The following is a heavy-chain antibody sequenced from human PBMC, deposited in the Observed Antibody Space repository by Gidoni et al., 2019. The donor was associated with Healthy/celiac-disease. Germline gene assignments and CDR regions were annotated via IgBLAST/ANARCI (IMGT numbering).Heavy chain of an antibody. V-gene: IGHV2-70*01. CDR1: GFSLSTSGMC. Sequence: QVTLRESGPALVKPTQTLTLTCTFSGFSLSTSGMCVSWIRQPPGKALEWLALIDWDDDKYYSTSLKTRLTISKDTSKNQVVLTMTNMDPVDTATYYCARIPCHRDYYYMDVWGKGTTVTVSS. CDR2: IDWDDDK. J-gene: IGHJ6*03. CDR3: ARIPCHRDYYYMDV.